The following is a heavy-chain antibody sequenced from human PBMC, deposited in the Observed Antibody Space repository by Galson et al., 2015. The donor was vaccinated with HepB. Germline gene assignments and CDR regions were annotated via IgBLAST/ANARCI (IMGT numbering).Heavy chain of an antibody. CDR1: GFTLNTHA. CDR2: LSGDSIII. CDR3: AKFGARFDAWFDS. V-gene: IGHV3-23*01. Sequence: SLRLSCAASGFTLNTHAMAWVRQPPGKEPEWVSALSGDSIIIHYADSVKGRFTISKDNSENTLYLQMNSLRGEDTALYYCAKFGARFDAWFDSWGQGTLVTVSS. D-gene: IGHD3-9*01. J-gene: IGHJ5*01.